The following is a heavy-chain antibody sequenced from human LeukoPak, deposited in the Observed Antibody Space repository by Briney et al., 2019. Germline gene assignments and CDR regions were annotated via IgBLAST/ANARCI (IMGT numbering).Heavy chain of an antibody. D-gene: IGHD3-10*01. CDR2: IYSGGST. CDR3: AGGHEALGY. Sequence: AGSLSLSCAASGFTVSNNYMSWVRQAPGKGLECVSVIYSGGSTFYADSVKGRFTISRDNSKNTLYLQMNSLRAEDTAIYYCAGGHEALGYWGQGTLVTVSS. CDR1: GFTVSNNY. J-gene: IGHJ4*02. V-gene: IGHV3-53*01.